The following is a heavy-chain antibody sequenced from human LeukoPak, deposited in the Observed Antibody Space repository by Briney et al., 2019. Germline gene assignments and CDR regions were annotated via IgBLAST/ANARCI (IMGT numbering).Heavy chain of an antibody. D-gene: IGHD1-26*01. CDR2: ISGSGGST. CDR1: GFTSSSYA. Sequence: GGSLRLSCAASGFTSSSYAMSWVRQAPGKGLEWVSSISGSGGSTYYVESVKGRFTISRDSSKNTVYLQMNSLRAEDTAVYYCAKGYSATYASMAFFDYWGQGIPVTVSS. J-gene: IGHJ4*02. V-gene: IGHV3-23*01. CDR3: AKGYSATYASMAFFDY.